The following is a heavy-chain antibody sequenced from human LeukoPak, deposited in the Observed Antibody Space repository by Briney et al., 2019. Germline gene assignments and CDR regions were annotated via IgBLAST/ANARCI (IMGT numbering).Heavy chain of an antibody. D-gene: IGHD3-10*01. Sequence: GGSLRLSCAASGFTFSSYSMNWVRQAPGQGLEWVSSISSSSSYIYYADSVKGRFTISRDNAKNSLYLQMNSLRAEDTAVYYCASPQVNFYGSGSSSYYMDVWGKGTTVTISS. CDR2: ISSSSSYI. CDR3: ASPQVNFYGSGSSSYYMDV. CDR1: GFTFSSYS. V-gene: IGHV3-21*01. J-gene: IGHJ6*03.